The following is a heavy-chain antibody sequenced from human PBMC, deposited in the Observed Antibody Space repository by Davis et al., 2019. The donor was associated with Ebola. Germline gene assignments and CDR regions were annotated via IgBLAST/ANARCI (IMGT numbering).Heavy chain of an antibody. CDR1: GFSLRTSGMC. J-gene: IGHJ6*02. CDR2: IDWDDDK. Sequence: SGPTLVKPTQTLTLTCTFSGFSLRTSGMCVSWIRQPPGKALEWLARIDWDDDKYYSASLKTRLTISKDTSKNQVVLKMTNMDPVDTATYYCARSITMVRGGWGMDVWGQGTTVTVSS. CDR3: ARSITMVRGGWGMDV. V-gene: IGHV2-70*11. D-gene: IGHD3-10*01.